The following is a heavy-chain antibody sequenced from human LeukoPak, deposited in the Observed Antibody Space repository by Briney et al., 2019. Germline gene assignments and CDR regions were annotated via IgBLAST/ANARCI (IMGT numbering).Heavy chain of an antibody. CDR1: GYTFTSYG. CDR3: ARELAQWARSAFDI. V-gene: IGHV1-18*01. J-gene: IGHJ3*02. CDR2: ISAYNGNT. Sequence: GASVKVSCKASGYTFTSYGISWVRQAPGQGLEWMGWISAYNGNTNYAQKLQGRVTMTTDTSTSTAYMELRSLRSDDTAMYYCARELAQWARSAFDIWGQGTMVTVSS. D-gene: IGHD1-26*01.